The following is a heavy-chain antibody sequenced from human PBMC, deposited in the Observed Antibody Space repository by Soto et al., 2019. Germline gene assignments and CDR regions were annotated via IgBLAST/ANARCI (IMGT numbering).Heavy chain of an antibody. CDR2: VYNSGST. D-gene: IGHD3-10*01. V-gene: IGHV4-61*01. CDR1: GGSVSSSTYY. CDR3: ARGGCGESGY. Sequence: QVQLQESGPGLVKPSETLSLTCTVSGGSVSSSTYYWSWIRQPPGKGLEWIGYVYNSGSTNYNPSPRRRVTISVATSKNQLSRKLSSVTAADTAVYYCARGGCGESGYWGQGTLVTVSS. J-gene: IGHJ4*02.